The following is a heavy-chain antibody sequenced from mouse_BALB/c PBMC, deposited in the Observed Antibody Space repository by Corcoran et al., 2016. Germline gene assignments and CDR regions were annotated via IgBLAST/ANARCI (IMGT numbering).Heavy chain of an antibody. CDR1: GYTFTNYG. D-gene: IGHD2-2*01. CDR3: ATMVTMDY. Sequence: QIQLVQSGPELKKPGETVKISCKASGYTFTNYGMNWVKQAPGKGLKWMGWINTYTGEPTYADDFKGRFAFSLETSASTAYLQISNLKNEDTATYFCATMVTMDYWGQGTSVTVSS. V-gene: IGHV9-3-1*01. J-gene: IGHJ4*01. CDR2: INTYTGEP.